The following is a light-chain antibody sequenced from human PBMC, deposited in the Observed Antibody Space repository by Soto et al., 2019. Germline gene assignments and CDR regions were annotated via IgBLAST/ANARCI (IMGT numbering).Light chain of an antibody. V-gene: IGKV3-11*01. CDR1: QSVSTY. Sequence: ESMLTQSPDTLSLSPGNRATLSCRASQSVSTYLAWYQQKPGQPPRLLIYDASNRATGIPARFSGSGSGTDFTLTISSLEPEDFAVYYCQQRSNWPPTFGQGTKVDIK. CDR3: QQRSNWPPT. J-gene: IGKJ1*01. CDR2: DAS.